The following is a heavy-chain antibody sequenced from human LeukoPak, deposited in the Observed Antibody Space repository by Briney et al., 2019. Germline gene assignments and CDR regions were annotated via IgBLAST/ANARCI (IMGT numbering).Heavy chain of an antibody. J-gene: IGHJ4*02. CDR1: GYTFTSYY. CDR2: IIPIFGTA. D-gene: IGHD3-3*01. CDR3: ARDNLEYYDFWSGYAFDY. V-gene: IGHV1-69*13. Sequence: AASVKVSCKASGYTFTSYYMHWVRQAPGQGLEWMGGIIPIFGTANYAQKFQGRVTITADESTSTAYMELSSLRSEDTAVYYCARDNLEYYDFWSGYAFDYWGQGTLVTVSS.